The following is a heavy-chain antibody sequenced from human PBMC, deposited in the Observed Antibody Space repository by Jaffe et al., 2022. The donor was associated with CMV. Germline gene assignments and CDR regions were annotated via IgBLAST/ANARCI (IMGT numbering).Heavy chain of an antibody. J-gene: IGHJ4*02. CDR2: INPILRIA. CDR3: ARAPDAYNGDY. Sequence: QVQLVQSGPEVKKPGSSVKVSCKASGGTFRSYSISWVRQAPGQGLEWMGGINPILRIAKYAQKFEGRVTMTAEKSTSTAYMELSRLRSEDTAVYYCARAPDAYNGDYWGQGTLLTVSS. V-gene: IGHV1-69*09. CDR1: GGTFRSYS. D-gene: IGHD1-1*01.